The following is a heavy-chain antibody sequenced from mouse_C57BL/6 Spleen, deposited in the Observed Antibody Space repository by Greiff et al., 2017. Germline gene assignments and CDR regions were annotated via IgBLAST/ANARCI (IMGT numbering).Heavy chain of an antibody. CDR2: IYPGDGDT. CDR3: AREEVRNPLDY. D-gene: IGHD2-12*01. J-gene: IGHJ4*01. V-gene: IGHV1-80*01. Sequence: QVQLQQSGAELVKPGASVKISCKASGYAFTSYCMNWVKQRPGKGLEWIGQIYPGDGDTKYNGQFKGKATLTADKSSSTAYMQLNSLTSEDSAVYFCAREEVRNPLDYWGQGTSVTVSS. CDR1: GYAFTSYC.